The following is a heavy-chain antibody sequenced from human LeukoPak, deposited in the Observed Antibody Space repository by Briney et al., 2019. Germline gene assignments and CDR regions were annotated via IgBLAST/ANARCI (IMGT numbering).Heavy chain of an antibody. CDR1: GFTFDDYG. D-gene: IGHD3-3*01. Sequence: GGSLRLSCAASGFTFDDYGMSWVRQAPGKGLEWVSGIDWNGGSTGYADSVKGRFTISRDNAKNSLYLQMNSLRAEDTALYYCARGVGFWSGYYSDYWGQGTLVTVSS. CDR2: IDWNGGST. V-gene: IGHV3-20*04. CDR3: ARGVGFWSGYYSDY. J-gene: IGHJ4*02.